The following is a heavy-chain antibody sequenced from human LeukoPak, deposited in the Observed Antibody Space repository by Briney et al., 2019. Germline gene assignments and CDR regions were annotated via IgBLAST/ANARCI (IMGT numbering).Heavy chain of an antibody. D-gene: IGHD3-10*01. Sequence: SETLSLTCAVSGGSISSGGYSWSWIRQPPGKGLEWIGYINHSGSTNYNPSLKSRVTISVDTSKNQFSLKLSSVTAADTAVYYCARRGITMVRGVTDYWGQGTLVTVSS. CDR2: INHSGST. J-gene: IGHJ4*02. CDR1: GGSISSGGYS. CDR3: ARRGITMVRGVTDY. V-gene: IGHV4-30-2*01.